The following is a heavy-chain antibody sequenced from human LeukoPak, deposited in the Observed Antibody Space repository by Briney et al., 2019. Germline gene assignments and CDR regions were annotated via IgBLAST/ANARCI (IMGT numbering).Heavy chain of an antibody. CDR3: ARGGQIAVAAAAS. V-gene: IGHV3-7*02. J-gene: IGHJ5*02. CDR1: GFTFSSYW. CDR2: IKQDGSEK. Sequence: PGGSLRLSCAASGFTFSSYWMSWVRQAPGKGLEWVANIKQDGSEKYYVDSVKGRFTISRDNAKNSLYLQMNSLRAEDTAVYYCARGGQIAVAAAASWGQGTLVTVSS. D-gene: IGHD6-19*01.